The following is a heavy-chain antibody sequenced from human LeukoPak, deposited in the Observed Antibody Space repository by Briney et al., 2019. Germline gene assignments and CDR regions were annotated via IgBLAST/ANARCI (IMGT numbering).Heavy chain of an antibody. Sequence: GGSLRLSCAASGFTFSSYSMKWVRQAPGEGLEWVSSISSSSSYIYYADSVKGRFIISRDNAKNSLYLQMNSLRAEDTAVYYCAREPSGSYYDAFDIWGQGTMVTVSS. J-gene: IGHJ3*02. D-gene: IGHD1-26*01. CDR2: ISSSSSYI. CDR1: GFTFSSYS. CDR3: AREPSGSYYDAFDI. V-gene: IGHV3-21*01.